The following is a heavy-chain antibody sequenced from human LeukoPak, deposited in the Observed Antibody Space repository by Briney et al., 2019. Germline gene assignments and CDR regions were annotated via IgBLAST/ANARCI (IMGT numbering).Heavy chain of an antibody. CDR1: GFTFNTYA. V-gene: IGHV3-23*01. CDR3: AKVGFNCSGGSCYSPDYYYGMDV. J-gene: IGHJ6*02. D-gene: IGHD2-15*01. CDR2: ISGSGGTT. Sequence: GGSLRLSCAASGFTFNTYAMSWVRQAPGKGLEWVSAISGSGGTTYYADSVKGRFTISRDNSKNTLYLQMNSLRAEDTAVYYCAKVGFNCSGGSCYSPDYYYGMDVWGQGTTVTVSS.